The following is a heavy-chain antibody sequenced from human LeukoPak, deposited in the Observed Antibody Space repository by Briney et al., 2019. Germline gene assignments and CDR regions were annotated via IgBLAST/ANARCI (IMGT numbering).Heavy chain of an antibody. Sequence: PSETLSLTGTVSGVSINTYYWSWIRQPAGKGLEWIGRIYISGSTNYNPSLKSRVTMSLDTSKNQLSLKLSSVTAADTAVYYCASLYYDSGGYSRDYWGQGTLVTVSS. CDR3: ASLYYDSGGYSRDY. CDR2: IYISGST. D-gene: IGHD3-22*01. CDR1: GVSINTYY. J-gene: IGHJ4*02. V-gene: IGHV4-4*07.